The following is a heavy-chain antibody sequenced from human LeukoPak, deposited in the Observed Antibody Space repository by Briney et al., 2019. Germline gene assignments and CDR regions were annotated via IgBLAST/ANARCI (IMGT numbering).Heavy chain of an antibody. D-gene: IGHD3-10*01. CDR1: GFTFTDYW. J-gene: IGHJ4*02. V-gene: IGHV3-7*01. CDR3: ARDSSPHYFGSGRPTDS. Sequence: GGSLRLSCAASGFTFTDYWMSWVRQAPGKGPEWVANIKQDGSDKYYVDSVKGRFTISRDNAKNALYLQMNSLRAEDTAVYYCARDSSPHYFGSGRPTDSWGQGTLVTVSS. CDR2: IKQDGSDK.